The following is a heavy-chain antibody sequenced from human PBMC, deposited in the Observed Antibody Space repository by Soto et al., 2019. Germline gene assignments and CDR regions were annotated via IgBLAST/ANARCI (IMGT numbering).Heavy chain of an antibody. CDR3: ARVVILVPTAATHYYYHMDV. Sequence: QVQLVQSGAEVRKPGSSVTVSCKASGGTFSNYAISWVRQAPGQGLEWMGGIIPIVGTGSYAQKFQGRVTITAVEPTTTAYMELSSLRFEDTAVYYCARVVILVPTAATHYYYHMDVWGTGTTVTVSS. J-gene: IGHJ6*04. D-gene: IGHD2-2*01. V-gene: IGHV1-69*01. CDR2: IIPIVGTG. CDR1: GGTFSNYA.